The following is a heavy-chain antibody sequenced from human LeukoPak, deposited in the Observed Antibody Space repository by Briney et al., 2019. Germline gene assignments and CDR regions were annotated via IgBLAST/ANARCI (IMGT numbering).Heavy chain of an antibody. J-gene: IGHJ4*02. CDR1: GGSFSGYY. CDR3: ARGYSGYDSDYYFDY. CDR2: IYHSGST. D-gene: IGHD5-12*01. V-gene: IGHV4-34*01. Sequence: SETLSLTCAVYGGSFSGYYWSWIRQPPGKGLEWIGYIYHSGSTYYNPSLKSRVTISVDRSKNQFSLKLSSVTAADTAVYYCARGYSGYDSDYYFDYWGQGTLVTVSS.